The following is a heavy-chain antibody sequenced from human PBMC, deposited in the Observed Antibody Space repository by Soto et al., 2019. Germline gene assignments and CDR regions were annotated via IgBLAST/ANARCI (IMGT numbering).Heavy chain of an antibody. J-gene: IGHJ4*02. D-gene: IGHD6-13*01. Sequence: QVQLQQWGAGLLKPSETLSLNCAVYGGSFSGYCWSWIRQPPGKGLEWIGEINDSGGTNYNPSLKSRVSISVDTSKNQFSLNLSYVTAADTAVYHCARGRKAYSSSWYIDWGQGTLVTVSS. CDR1: GGSFSGYC. CDR3: ARGRKAYSSSWYID. V-gene: IGHV4-34*01. CDR2: INDSGGT.